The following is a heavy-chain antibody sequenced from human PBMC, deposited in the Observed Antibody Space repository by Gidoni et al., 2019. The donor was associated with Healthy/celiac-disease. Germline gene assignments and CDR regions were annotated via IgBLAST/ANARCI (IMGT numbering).Heavy chain of an antibody. CDR2: ISAYNGNT. Sequence: QVQLVQCGAEVKKPGASVKVSCKASGYTSTSYGISWVRQAPGQGLEWMGWISAYNGNTNYAQKLKGRFTMTTDKSTSTAYMELRSLRSDDTAVYYCARSTGYHIAAAGPDYWSQGTLVTVSS. CDR1: GYTSTSYG. J-gene: IGHJ4*02. V-gene: IGHV1-18*01. CDR3: ARSTGYHIAAAGPDY. D-gene: IGHD6-13*01.